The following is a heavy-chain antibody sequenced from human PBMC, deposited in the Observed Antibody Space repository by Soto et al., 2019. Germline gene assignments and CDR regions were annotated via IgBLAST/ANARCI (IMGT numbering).Heavy chain of an antibody. CDR2: ISYDGSNK. V-gene: IGHV3-30-3*01. Sequence: LRLSCSAYGFTFSSYAMHSVRQAPGKGVEVVAVISYDGSNKYYADSVKGRFTISRDNSKNTLYLQMNSLRAEDTAVYYCARGSSIVGATLYYYYYYGMDVWGQGTTVTVSS. CDR1: GFTFSSYA. CDR3: ARGSSIVGATLYYYYYYGMDV. D-gene: IGHD1-26*01. J-gene: IGHJ6*02.